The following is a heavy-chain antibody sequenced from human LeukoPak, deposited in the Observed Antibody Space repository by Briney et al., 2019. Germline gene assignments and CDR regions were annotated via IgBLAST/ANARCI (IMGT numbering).Heavy chain of an antibody. CDR2: INHSGST. J-gene: IGHJ6*03. Sequence: SETLSLTCAVYGGSFSGYYWSWIRQPPGKGLEWIGEINHSGSTNYNPSLKSRVTISVDTSKNQFSLKLSSVTAADTAVSYCARSPAKSRWLSYYYYYYMDVWGKGTTVTVSS. V-gene: IGHV4-34*01. D-gene: IGHD5-24*01. CDR1: GGSFSGYY. CDR3: ARSPAKSRWLSYYYYYYMDV.